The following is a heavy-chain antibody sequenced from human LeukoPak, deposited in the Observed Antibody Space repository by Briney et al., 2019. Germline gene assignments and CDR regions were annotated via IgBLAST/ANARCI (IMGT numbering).Heavy chain of an antibody. CDR2: ISFDGSIE. Sequence: PGGSLRLSCAASGFTFTKYAMHWVRQSPGKGLEWVAVISFDGSIEYYADSVKGRFTISRDDSTNTLYLEMNSLRPEDSALYYCAKDLQHLVRTLSLDFWGQGTLVTVSS. V-gene: IGHV3-30*18. J-gene: IGHJ4*02. CDR3: AKDLQHLVRTLSLDF. D-gene: IGHD6-13*01. CDR1: GFTFTKYA.